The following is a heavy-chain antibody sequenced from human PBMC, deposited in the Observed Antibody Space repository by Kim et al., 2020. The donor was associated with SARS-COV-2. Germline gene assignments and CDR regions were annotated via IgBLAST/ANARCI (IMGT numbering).Heavy chain of an antibody. CDR3: AREYGSGSYYLPADY. CDR1: GFTFSSYA. V-gene: IGHV3-30-3*01. CDR2: ISYDGSNK. J-gene: IGHJ4*02. D-gene: IGHD3-10*01. Sequence: GGSLRLSCAASGFTFSSYAMHWVRQAPGKGLEWVAVISYDGSNKYYADSVKGRFTISRDNSKNTLYLQMNSLRAEDTAVYYCAREYGSGSYYLPADYWGQGTLVTVSS.